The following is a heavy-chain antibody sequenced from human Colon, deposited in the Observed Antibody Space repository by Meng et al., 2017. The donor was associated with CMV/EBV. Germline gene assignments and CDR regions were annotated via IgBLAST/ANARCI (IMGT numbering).Heavy chain of an antibody. J-gene: IGHJ4*02. CDR1: GFAFRTFA. CDR2: TSGDGSHT. CDR3: AKFAGWGSGFYYIDS. Sequence: GGSLRLSCAASGFAFRTFAMGWVRQAPGKGLEWVSTTSGDGSHTYYAVSVKGRFTISRDNSKNSVDLHLSSLRADDTGVYYCAKFAGWGSGFYYIDSWGQGTLVTVSS. V-gene: IGHV3-23*01. D-gene: IGHD6-19*01.